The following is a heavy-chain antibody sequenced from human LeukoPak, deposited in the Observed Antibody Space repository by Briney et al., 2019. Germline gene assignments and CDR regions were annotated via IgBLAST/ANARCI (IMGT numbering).Heavy chain of an antibody. Sequence: GGSLRLSCAASGLTFSSYSMSWVRQAPGKGLEWVANIKQDGSEKYYVDSVKGRFTISRDNAKNSLYRQMNSLRAEDTAVYYCARDQNPRYYYGSGAYDYWGQGTLVTVSS. V-gene: IGHV3-7*01. CDR2: IKQDGSEK. CDR3: ARDQNPRYYYGSGAYDY. D-gene: IGHD3-10*01. J-gene: IGHJ4*02. CDR1: GLTFSSYS.